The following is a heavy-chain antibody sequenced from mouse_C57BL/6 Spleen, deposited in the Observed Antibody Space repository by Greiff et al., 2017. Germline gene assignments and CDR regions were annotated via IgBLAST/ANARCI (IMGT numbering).Heavy chain of an antibody. CDR3: SREYYGSYYFDY. J-gene: IGHJ2*01. D-gene: IGHD1-2*01. CDR2: ISSGSSTI. V-gene: IGHV5-17*01. Sequence: EVKVVESGGGLVKPGGSLKFSCAASGFTFSDYGMHWVRQAPEKGLEWVAYISSGSSTIYYADTVKGRFTISRDNAKNTLFLQMTSLRSEDTAMYCCSREYYGSYYFDYWGQGTTLTVSS. CDR1: GFTFSDYG.